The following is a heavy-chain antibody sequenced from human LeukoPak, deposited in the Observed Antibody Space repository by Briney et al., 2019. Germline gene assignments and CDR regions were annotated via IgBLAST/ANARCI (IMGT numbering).Heavy chain of an antibody. CDR3: ARGFRADVLLWFGELLGFDY. CDR1: GYTFTSYG. Sequence: ASVKVSCKASGYTFTSYGISWVRQATGQGLEWMGWMNPNSGNTGYAQKFQGRVTITRNTSISTAYMELSSLRSEDTAVYYCARGFRADVLLWFGELLGFDYWGQGTLVTVSS. V-gene: IGHV1-8*03. CDR2: MNPNSGNT. D-gene: IGHD3-10*01. J-gene: IGHJ4*02.